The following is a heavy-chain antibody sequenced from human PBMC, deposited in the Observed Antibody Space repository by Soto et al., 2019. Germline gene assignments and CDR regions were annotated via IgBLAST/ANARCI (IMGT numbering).Heavy chain of an antibody. D-gene: IGHD2-2*01. CDR3: AHRGDCISTSCYEATFDY. Sequence: QITLKESGPTLVKPTQTLTLTCTFSGFSLSTSGVGVGWIRQPPGKALEWLALIYWDDDKRYSPSLKSMLTITKDTSKNQVVLTMTNMDPVDTATYYCAHRGDCISTSCYEATFDYWGQGTLVTVSS. V-gene: IGHV2-5*02. CDR1: GFSLSTSGVG. CDR2: IYWDDDK. J-gene: IGHJ4*02.